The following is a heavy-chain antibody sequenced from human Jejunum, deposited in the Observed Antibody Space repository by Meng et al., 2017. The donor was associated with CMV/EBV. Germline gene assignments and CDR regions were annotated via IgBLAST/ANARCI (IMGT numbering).Heavy chain of an antibody. D-gene: IGHD6-13*01. V-gene: IGHV1-69*10. CDR3: ARVPQQLVRGYFDY. CDR1: GGTFNNYA. Sequence: GGTFNNYAITWMRQAPGQGLEWMGGIIPILDIVTYAQKFRGRVTITADKSTTTAYLELSNLRSDDTAVYFCARVPQQLVRGYFDYWGQGTLVTVSS. CDR2: IIPILDIV. J-gene: IGHJ4*03.